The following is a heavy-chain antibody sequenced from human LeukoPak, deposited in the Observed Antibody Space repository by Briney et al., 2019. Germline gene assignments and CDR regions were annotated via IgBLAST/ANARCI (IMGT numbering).Heavy chain of an antibody. CDR1: GFTFSSYW. V-gene: IGHV3-7*01. CDR2: IKQDGSEK. J-gene: IGHJ3*02. Sequence: GGSLRLSCAASGFTFSSYWMSWVRQAPGNGLEWVANIKQDGSEKYYVDSVKGRFTISRDNAKNSLYLQMNSPRAEDTAVYYCARERGYSYGLFPRAAAFDIWGQGTMVTVSS. D-gene: IGHD5-18*01. CDR3: ARERGYSYGLFPRAAAFDI.